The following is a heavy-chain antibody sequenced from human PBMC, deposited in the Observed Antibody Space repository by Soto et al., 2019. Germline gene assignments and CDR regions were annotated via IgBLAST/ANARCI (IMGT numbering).Heavy chain of an antibody. Sequence: QVQLVQSGAEVKKPGSSVKVSCKASGGTFSSYAISWVRQAPGQGLEWMGGIIPIFGTANYAQKFQGRVTITADESTSTAYMELSSLRSEDTAVYYCARSYYGNQMVKNYYYYGMDVWGQGTTVTVSS. D-gene: IGHD4-17*01. CDR3: ARSYYGNQMVKNYYYYGMDV. CDR1: GGTFSSYA. V-gene: IGHV1-69*12. CDR2: IIPIFGTA. J-gene: IGHJ6*02.